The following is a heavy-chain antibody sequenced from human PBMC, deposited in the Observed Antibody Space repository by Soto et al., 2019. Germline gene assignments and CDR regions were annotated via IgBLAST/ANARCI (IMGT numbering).Heavy chain of an antibody. CDR2: ISGSDGKT. Sequence: GGSLRLSCTASGFTFSTYAMTWVRQAPGKGLEWVSTISGSDGKTYHADSVRGRFTISRDNSKDTLYLQMNSLTAEDTATYYCTKDWTGNTCPCMDVWGQGTTVTVSS. J-gene: IGHJ6*02. D-gene: IGHD2-8*02. CDR1: GFTFSTYA. CDR3: TKDWTGNTCPCMDV. V-gene: IGHV3-23*01.